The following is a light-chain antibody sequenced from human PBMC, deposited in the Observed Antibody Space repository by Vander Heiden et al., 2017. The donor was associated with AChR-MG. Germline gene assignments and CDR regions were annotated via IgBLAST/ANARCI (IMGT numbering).Light chain of an antibody. Sequence: DRQMSQYLSSLSASVADRVTITCRASQVIRNDLDLYQQKPGKAPKRLIYAVSGLQGGVPSRFRGSGSGTEFTLTICTLQPEDFVTYYCLQHNTYFSFGGGTKLEIK. CDR2: AVS. CDR1: QVIRND. V-gene: IGKV1-17*01. J-gene: IGKJ4*01. CDR3: LQHNTYFS.